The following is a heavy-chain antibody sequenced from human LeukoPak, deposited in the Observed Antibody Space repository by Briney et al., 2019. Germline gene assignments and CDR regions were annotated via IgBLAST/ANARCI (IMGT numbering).Heavy chain of an antibody. CDR3: ARDQGIADYGMDV. V-gene: IGHV3-11*01. D-gene: IGHD6-13*01. Sequence: PGGSLRLSYSASGFTFSYYYMSWIRPAPGKGLGWVSYISSSGSTIYYADSVKGRFTISRDNAKNSLYLQMNSLRAEDTAVYYCARDQGIADYGMDVWGQGTTVTVSS. CDR2: ISSSGSTI. CDR1: GFTFSYYY. J-gene: IGHJ6*02.